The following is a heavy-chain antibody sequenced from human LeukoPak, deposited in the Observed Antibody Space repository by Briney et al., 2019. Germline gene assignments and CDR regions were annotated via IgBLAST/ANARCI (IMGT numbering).Heavy chain of an antibody. CDR2: ISYGGSNK. D-gene: IGHD6-13*01. V-gene: IGHV3-30*01. Sequence: GGSLRLSCAASGFTFSSYAMHWVRQAPGKGLEWVAVISYGGSNKYYADSVKGRFTISRDNSKNTLYLQMNSLRAEDTAVYYCARLVAAGNFDYWGQGTLVTASS. CDR3: ARLVAAGNFDY. CDR1: GFTFSSYA. J-gene: IGHJ4*02.